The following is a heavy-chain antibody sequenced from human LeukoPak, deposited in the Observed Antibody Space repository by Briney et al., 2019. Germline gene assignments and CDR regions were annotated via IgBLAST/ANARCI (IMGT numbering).Heavy chain of an antibody. CDR2: IKQDGSEK. D-gene: IGHD5-12*01. CDR3: AREEAAATIYYYYYMDV. CDR1: GFTFSSYW. J-gene: IGHJ6*03. Sequence: GGSLRLSCAASGFTFSSYWMSWVRQAPGKGLEWVANIKQDGSEKYYVDSVKGRFTISRDNAKNSLYLQMNSLRAEDTAVYYCAREEAAATIYYYYYMDVWGKGTTVTISS. V-gene: IGHV3-7*01.